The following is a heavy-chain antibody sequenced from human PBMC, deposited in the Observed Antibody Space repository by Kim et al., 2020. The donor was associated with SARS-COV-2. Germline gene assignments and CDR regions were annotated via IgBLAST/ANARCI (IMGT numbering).Heavy chain of an antibody. CDR3: ARLALVVVAATTFDY. D-gene: IGHD2-15*01. Sequence: QKFQGRVTITADESTSTAYMELSSLRSEDTAVYYCARLALVVVAATTFDYWGQGTLVTVSS. J-gene: IGHJ4*02. V-gene: IGHV1-69*01.